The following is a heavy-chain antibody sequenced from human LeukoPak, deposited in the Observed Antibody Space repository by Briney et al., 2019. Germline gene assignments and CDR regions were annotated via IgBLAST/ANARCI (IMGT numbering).Heavy chain of an antibody. CDR3: ARMQGGIDYYYYMDV. J-gene: IGHJ6*03. CDR1: GGTFSSYD. Sequence: GASVKVSCKASGGTFSSYDINWVRQATGQGLEWMGWMNPNSGNTGYAQEFQGRVTMTRNTSISTAYMELSSLGSEDTAVYYCARMQGGIDYYYYMDVWGKGTTVTISS. V-gene: IGHV1-8*02. CDR2: MNPNSGNT. D-gene: IGHD3-16*01.